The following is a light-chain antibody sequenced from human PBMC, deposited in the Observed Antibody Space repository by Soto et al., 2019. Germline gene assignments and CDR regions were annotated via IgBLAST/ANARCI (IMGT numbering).Light chain of an antibody. V-gene: IGLV6-57*04. CDR2: ESN. Sequence: NFLLTQPHSVSESPGTTVTISCTRSGGSIANNYVQWYQQRPGRAPITVIDESNQRPSGGPGRFSGSTDGSSNSASLTISGLQTEDEADYYCQSYDSSFVIFGGGTKLTVL. J-gene: IGLJ2*01. CDR3: QSYDSSFVI. CDR1: GGSIANNY.